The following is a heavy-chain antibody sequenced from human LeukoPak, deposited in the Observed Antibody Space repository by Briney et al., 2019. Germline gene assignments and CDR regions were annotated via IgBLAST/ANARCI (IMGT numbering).Heavy chain of an antibody. V-gene: IGHV4-34*01. CDR2: INHSGST. CDR3: ARVGSYDAFDI. Sequence: SETLSLTCAVYGGSFSGYYWSWIRQPPGKGLEWIGEINHSGSTNYNPSLKSRVTISVDTSKNQFSLKLSSVTAADTAVYYCARVGSYDAFDIWGQGTMVTVSS. J-gene: IGHJ3*02. CDR1: GGSFSGYY. D-gene: IGHD3-16*01.